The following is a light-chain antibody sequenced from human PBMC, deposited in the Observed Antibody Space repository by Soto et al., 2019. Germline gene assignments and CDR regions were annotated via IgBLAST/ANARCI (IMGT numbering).Light chain of an antibody. CDR2: HVS. CDR1: SSDVGGYNY. J-gene: IGLJ1*01. V-gene: IGLV2-14*01. CDR3: CSYTTSSTYV. Sequence: QSALTQPASVSGSPGQSITISCTGTSSDVGGYNYVSWYQQHPAKVPKLMIYHVSNRPSGVSDRFSGSKSGNTASLTISGLQAEDEGDYYCCSYTTSSTYVFGTGTKLTVL.